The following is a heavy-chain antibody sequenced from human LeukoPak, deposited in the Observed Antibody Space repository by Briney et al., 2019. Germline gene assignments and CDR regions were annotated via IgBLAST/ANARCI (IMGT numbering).Heavy chain of an antibody. D-gene: IGHD2-8*01. CDR1: GYTFTSYD. Sequence: ASVKVSCKASGYTFTSYDINWVRQATGQGLEWMGWMNPNSGNTGYAQKFQGRVTITRNTSISTAYMELSSLRSEDTAVYYCARDPGRDIVLMVYAVDAFDMWGQGTMVTGSS. J-gene: IGHJ3*02. CDR2: MNPNSGNT. V-gene: IGHV1-8*03. CDR3: ARDPGRDIVLMVYAVDAFDM.